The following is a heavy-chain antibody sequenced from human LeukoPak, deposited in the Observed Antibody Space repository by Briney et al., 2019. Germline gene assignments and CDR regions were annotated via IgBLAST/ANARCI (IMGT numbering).Heavy chain of an antibody. CDR1: GGSIRSYY. Sequence: SETLSLTCTVSGGSIRSYYWSWIRQPPGKGLEWIGYIYYSGSTKYNPSLKSRVTMSVDASKNQFSLRLNSVTATDTAVYYCARDFLLQSEGLFDYWGQGTLVTVSS. V-gene: IGHV4-59*12. J-gene: IGHJ4*02. CDR2: IYYSGST. D-gene: IGHD4-11*01. CDR3: ARDFLLQSEGLFDY.